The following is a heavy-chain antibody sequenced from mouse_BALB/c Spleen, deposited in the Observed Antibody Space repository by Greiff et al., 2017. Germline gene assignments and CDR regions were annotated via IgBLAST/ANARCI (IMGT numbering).Heavy chain of an antibody. D-gene: IGHD2-1*01. Sequence: VQLQQSGPQLVRPGASVKISCKASGYSFTSYWMHWVKQRPGQGLEWIGMIDPSDSETRLNQKFKDKATLTVDKSSSTAYMQLSSPTSEDSAVYYCARKGNYYAMDYWGQGTSVTVSS. CDR1: GYSFTSYW. V-gene: IGHV1S127*01. J-gene: IGHJ4*01. CDR2: IDPSDSET. CDR3: ARKGNYYAMDY.